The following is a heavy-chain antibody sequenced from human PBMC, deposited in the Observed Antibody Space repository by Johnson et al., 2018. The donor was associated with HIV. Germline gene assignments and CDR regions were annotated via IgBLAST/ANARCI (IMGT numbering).Heavy chain of an antibody. D-gene: IGHD6-19*01. CDR3: ARVPDSSGWDAFDI. CDR2: ISWNGDTL. CDR1: GLNFDDYG. J-gene: IGHJ3*02. Sequence: VQLVESGGGLLQPGRSLRLSCVATGLNFDDYGMHWVRQGPGKGLEWVSGISWNGDTLDYADSVKGRLIISRDNAKNSLYLQMSSLRAEDTAVYYCARVPDSSGWDAFDIWGQGTMVTVSS. V-gene: IGHV3-9*01.